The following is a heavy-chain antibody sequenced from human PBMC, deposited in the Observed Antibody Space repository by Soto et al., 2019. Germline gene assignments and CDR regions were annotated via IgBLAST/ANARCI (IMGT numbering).Heavy chain of an antibody. Sequence: QVQLVQSGAEVKKPGSSVKVSCKASGGTFSSYAISWVRQAPGQGLEWMGGIIPIFGTANYAQKFQGRVTITADESTSTAYMELSSLRSEDTAVYYCARGHCDYVWGSYRYMLDYWGQGTLVTVSS. CDR1: GGTFSSYA. J-gene: IGHJ4*02. CDR3: ARGHCDYVWGSYRYMLDY. CDR2: IIPIFGTA. D-gene: IGHD3-16*02. V-gene: IGHV1-69*01.